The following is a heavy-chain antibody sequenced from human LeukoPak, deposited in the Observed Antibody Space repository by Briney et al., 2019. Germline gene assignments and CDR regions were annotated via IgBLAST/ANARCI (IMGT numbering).Heavy chain of an antibody. D-gene: IGHD3-3*01. Sequence: ASVKVSCKASGYAFTRYDINWVRQATGQGLEWMGWMNPNSGNTGYAQKFQGRVTMTRNTSISTAYMELSSLRSEDTAVYYCAGGVQGDFWSGYYRHWGQGTLVTVSS. CDR2: MNPNSGNT. J-gene: IGHJ4*02. CDR3: AGGVQGDFWSGYYRH. V-gene: IGHV1-8*01. CDR1: GYAFTRYD.